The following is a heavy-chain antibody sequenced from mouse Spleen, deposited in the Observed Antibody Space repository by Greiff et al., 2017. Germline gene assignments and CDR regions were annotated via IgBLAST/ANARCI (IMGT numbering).Heavy chain of an antibody. Sequence: DVMLVESGGGLVKPGGSLKLSCAASGFTFSDYGMHWVRQAPEKGLEWVAYISSGSSTIYYADTVKGRFTISRDNAKNTLFLQMTSLRSEDTAMYYCAREGRGYAMDYWGQGTSVTVSS. V-gene: IGHV5-17*01. CDR2: ISSGSSTI. D-gene: IGHD3-3*01. CDR3: AREGRGYAMDY. J-gene: IGHJ4*01. CDR1: GFTFSDYG.